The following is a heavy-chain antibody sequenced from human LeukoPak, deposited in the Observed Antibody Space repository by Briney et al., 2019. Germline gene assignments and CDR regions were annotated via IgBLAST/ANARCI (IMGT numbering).Heavy chain of an antibody. V-gene: IGHV1-46*01. Sequence: ASVKVSCKASGYNFTSYYMHWVRQAPGQGLEWMGIINPSGGSTSYAQKFQGRVTMTRDTATSTVYMERSSLRSEDTAVYDCAREFFPNYYGSGGPPRGMDVWGQETTDTVSS. CDR1: GYNFTSYY. CDR3: AREFFPNYYGSGGPPRGMDV. CDR2: INPSGGST. J-gene: IGHJ6*02. D-gene: IGHD3-10*01.